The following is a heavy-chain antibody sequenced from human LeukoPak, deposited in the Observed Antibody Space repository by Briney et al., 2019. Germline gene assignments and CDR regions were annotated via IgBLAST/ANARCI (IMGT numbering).Heavy chain of an antibody. Sequence: GASVKVSCKTSGFTFIGYYIHWIRQAPGQGLEWMGWINPNSGDTKYAQQFQGRVTMIRDTSITTAYMELSRLRSDDTAVFYCTRAGIRGVMGFDYWGQGTVVTVSS. CDR3: TRAGIRGVMGFDY. CDR1: GFTFIGYY. D-gene: IGHD3-10*01. CDR2: INPNSGDT. J-gene: IGHJ4*02. V-gene: IGHV1-2*02.